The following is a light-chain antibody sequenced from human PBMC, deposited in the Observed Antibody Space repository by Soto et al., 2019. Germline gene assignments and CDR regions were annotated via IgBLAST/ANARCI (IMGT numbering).Light chain of an antibody. Sequence: DTVMSQSPASLAVSLGGRATINCKSSQRLLYRSNNKNYLAWYQHKAGQPPKLLIYWASTRDSGVPDRFSGSGSGTDFTLTINTVQAEDVAVYYCQQYYNPPWTFGQGNKVEI. V-gene: IGKV4-1*01. CDR1: QRLLYRSNNKNY. J-gene: IGKJ1*01. CDR3: QQYYNPPWT. CDR2: WAS.